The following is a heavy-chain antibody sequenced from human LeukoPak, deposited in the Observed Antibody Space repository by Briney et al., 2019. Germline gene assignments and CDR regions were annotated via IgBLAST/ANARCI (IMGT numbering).Heavy chain of an antibody. J-gene: IGHJ4*02. Sequence: SETLSLTCTVSGYSIRSGDYWGWIRQPPGKGLEWIGNIYHSGSTYYNPSLKSRVIISVDTSKNHFSLKLSSVTAADTAVYYCARAPNYDFWRGYLDYWGQGTLVTVSS. CDR2: IYHSGST. CDR3: ARAPNYDFWRGYLDY. CDR1: GYSIRSGDY. D-gene: IGHD3-3*01. V-gene: IGHV4-38-2*02.